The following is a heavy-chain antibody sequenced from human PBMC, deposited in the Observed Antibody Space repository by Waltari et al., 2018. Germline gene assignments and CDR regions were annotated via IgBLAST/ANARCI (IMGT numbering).Heavy chain of an antibody. J-gene: IGHJ4*02. CDR3: AKEGGYSSGWYEVGHT. CDR1: GFTFSSYG. V-gene: IGHV3-30*18. CDR2: IWYDGSNK. Sequence: QVQLVESGGGVVQPGRSLRLSCAASGFTFSSYGMPWVRQAPGKGLEWVAVIWYDGSNKYYADSVKGRFTISRDNSKNTLYLQMNSLRAEDTAMYYCAKEGGYSSGWYEVGHTWGQGTLVTVSS. D-gene: IGHD6-19*01.